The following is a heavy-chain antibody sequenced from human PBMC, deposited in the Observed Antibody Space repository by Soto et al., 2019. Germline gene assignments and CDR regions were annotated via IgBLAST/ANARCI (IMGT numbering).Heavy chain of an antibody. CDR2: INPSGGST. CDR3: ARDTGVEMATFY. CDR1: GYTFTSYY. J-gene: IGHJ4*02. V-gene: IGHV1-46*01. D-gene: IGHD5-12*01. Sequence: ASLKVSCKTSGYTFTSYYMHGGRHTPGQGLEWMGIINPSGGSTSYAQKFQGRVTMTRDTSTSTVYMELSSLRSEDTAVYYCARDTGVEMATFYWGQGTLVTVSS.